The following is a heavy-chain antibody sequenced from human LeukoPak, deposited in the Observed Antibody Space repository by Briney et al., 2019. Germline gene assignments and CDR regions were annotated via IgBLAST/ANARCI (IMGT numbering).Heavy chain of an antibody. CDR1: GFTFSSYA. D-gene: IGHD3-10*01. V-gene: IGHV3-23*01. CDR3: ARVTMIRGANFDY. J-gene: IGHJ4*02. Sequence: GGSLRLSCAASGFTFSSYAMSWVRQAPGKGLEWVSAISGSGGSTYYADSVKGRFTISRDNSKNTLYLQMNSLRAEDTAVYYCARVTMIRGANFDYWGQGTLVTVSS. CDR2: ISGSGGST.